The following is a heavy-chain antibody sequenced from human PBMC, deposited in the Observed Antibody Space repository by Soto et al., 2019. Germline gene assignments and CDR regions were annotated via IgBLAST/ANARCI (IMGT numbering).Heavy chain of an antibody. CDR1: GGSISSSSYY. D-gene: IGHD3-3*01. Sequence: SETLSLTCTVSGGSISSSSYYWGWIRQPPGKGLEWIGSIYYSGSTYYNPSLKSRVTISVDTSKNQFSLKLSSVTAADTAVYYCAKITIFGVVYWYFDLWGRGTLVTVSS. J-gene: IGHJ2*01. V-gene: IGHV4-39*07. CDR3: AKITIFGVVYWYFDL. CDR2: IYYSGST.